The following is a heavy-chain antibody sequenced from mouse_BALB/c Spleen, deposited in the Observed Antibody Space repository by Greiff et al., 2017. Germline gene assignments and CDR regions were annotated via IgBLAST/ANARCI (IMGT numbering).Heavy chain of an antibody. CDR2: IDPETGGT. Sequence: VKLVESGAELVRPGASVTLSCKASGYTFTDYEMHWVKQTPVHGLEWIGAIDPETGGTAYNQKFKGKATLTADKSSSTAYMELRSLTSEDSAVYYCTNGHQRRGFAYWGQGTLVTVSA. D-gene: IGHD2-12*01. CDR3: TNGHQRRGFAY. CDR1: GYTFTDYE. V-gene: IGHV1-15*01. J-gene: IGHJ3*01.